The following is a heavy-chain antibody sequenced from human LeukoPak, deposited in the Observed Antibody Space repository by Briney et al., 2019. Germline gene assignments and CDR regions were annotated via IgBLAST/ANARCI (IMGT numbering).Heavy chain of an antibody. CDR3: ARAGVATVRIGVPGTLRHLDY. Sequence: AGGSLRLSCTVSGFTISSNSMSWVRQAPGKGLEWVSYISSSGSTIYYADSVKGRFTISRDNAKNSLYLQMNSLRAEDTAVYYCARAGVATVRIGVPGTLRHLDYWGQGTLVTVSS. CDR2: ISSSGSTI. CDR1: GFTISSNS. V-gene: IGHV3-48*04. J-gene: IGHJ4*02. D-gene: IGHD6-13*01.